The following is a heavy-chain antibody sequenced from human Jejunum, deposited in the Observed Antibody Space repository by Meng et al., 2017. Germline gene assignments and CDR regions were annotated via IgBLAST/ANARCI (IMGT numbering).Heavy chain of an antibody. CDR3: ARDKARTTGYPWFDY. D-gene: IGHD3-9*01. Sequence: SETLSLTCTVSGDSVSSDTYYWKWIRQPPGKGLEWVGYVYYTGSINYNPSLRSRLTISVDTSKTQFSLNLDSVTAADTAVYYCARDKARTTGYPWFDYWGPGTLVTVSS. J-gene: IGHJ4*02. V-gene: IGHV4-61*01. CDR2: VYYTGSI. CDR1: GDSVSSDTYY.